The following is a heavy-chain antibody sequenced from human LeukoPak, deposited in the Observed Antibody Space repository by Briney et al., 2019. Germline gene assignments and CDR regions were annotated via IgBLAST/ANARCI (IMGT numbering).Heavy chain of an antibody. J-gene: IGHJ4*02. D-gene: IGHD3-9*01. CDR1: GFTFSDYY. Sequence: GGSLRLSCAASGFTFSDYYMSWIRQAPGKGLEWVSYTSSSGSTIYYADSVKGRFTISRDDAKNSLYLQMNSLRAEDTAVYYCARDVGIRYYDILTGYSAAAGYDYWGQGTLVTVSS. V-gene: IGHV3-11*04. CDR2: TSSSGSTI. CDR3: ARDVGIRYYDILTGYSAAAGYDY.